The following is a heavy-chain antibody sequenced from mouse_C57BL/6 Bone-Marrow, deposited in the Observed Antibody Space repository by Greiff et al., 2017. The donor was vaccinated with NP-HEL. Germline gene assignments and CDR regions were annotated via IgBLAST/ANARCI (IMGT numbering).Heavy chain of an antibody. J-gene: IGHJ2*01. CDR3: ASPPRATVSYFDY. Sequence: EVQLQESVAELVRPGASVKLSCTASGFNIKNTYMHWVKQRPEQGLEWIGRIDPANGNTKYAPKFQGKATITADSSSNTAYLQLSSLTSEDTAIYYCASPPRATVSYFDYWGQGTTLTVSS. D-gene: IGHD3-3*01. CDR2: IDPANGNT. V-gene: IGHV14-3*01. CDR1: GFNIKNTY.